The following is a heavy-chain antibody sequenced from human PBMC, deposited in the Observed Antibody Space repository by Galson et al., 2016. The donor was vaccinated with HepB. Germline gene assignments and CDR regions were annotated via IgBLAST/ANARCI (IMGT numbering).Heavy chain of an antibody. CDR2: IKARIDGGTV. Sequence: SLRLSCAASGFAFTNAWMSWVRQKPGNRPEWVGRIKARIDGGTVDYAAPVKGRFTISRDNAKKSLYLQLNSLRAEDTAVYYCARAEGTFNSYYFDYWGQGTLVTVSS. CDR3: ARAEGTFNSYYFDY. D-gene: IGHD1-7*01. CDR1: GFAFTNAW. V-gene: IGHV3-15*01. J-gene: IGHJ4*02.